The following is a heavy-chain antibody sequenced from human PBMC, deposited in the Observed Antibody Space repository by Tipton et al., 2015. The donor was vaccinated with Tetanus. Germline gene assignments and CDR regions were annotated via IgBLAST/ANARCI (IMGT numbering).Heavy chain of an antibody. V-gene: IGHV4-31*03. CDR3: ARRSVSARFDA. CDR2: IYYTGNT. CDR1: GGSIRSGGYY. Sequence: TLSLTCTVSGGSIRSGGYYWSWIRQHPGKGLEWIGYIYYTGNTHYNPSLKSRVTISVDTSKNQFSLKLSSVTAADTAVYYCARRSVSARFDAWGQGTLVTVSS. D-gene: IGHD6-6*01. J-gene: IGHJ4*02.